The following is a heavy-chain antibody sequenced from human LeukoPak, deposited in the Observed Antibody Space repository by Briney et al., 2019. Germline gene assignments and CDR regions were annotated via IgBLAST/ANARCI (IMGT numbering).Heavy chain of an antibody. D-gene: IGHD3-10*01. J-gene: IGHJ6*03. Sequence: PGGSLRLSCAASGFTFDDYTMHWVRQAPGKGLEWVSLISWDGGSTYYADSVKGRFTISRDNSKNSLYLQMNSLRTEDTALYYCAKDKGRFFYMDVWGKGTTVTVSS. V-gene: IGHV3-43*01. CDR2: ISWDGGST. CDR3: AKDKGRFFYMDV. CDR1: GFTFDDYT.